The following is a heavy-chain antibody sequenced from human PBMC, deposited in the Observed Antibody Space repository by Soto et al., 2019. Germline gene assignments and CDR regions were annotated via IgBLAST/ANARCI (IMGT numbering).Heavy chain of an antibody. V-gene: IGHV4-59*07. Sequence: SDTLYLACIVSGVSIGSHFWSWIRQAPGKGPELVGYIYHTVNTNYNPALKSRVTISMDTSENQLSLQLSSVTAADTAVYYCARLQYTVVTALDIWGQGTMVTVSS. CDR2: IYHTVNT. J-gene: IGHJ3*02. CDR1: GVSIGSHF. D-gene: IGHD2-15*01. CDR3: ARLQYTVVTALDI.